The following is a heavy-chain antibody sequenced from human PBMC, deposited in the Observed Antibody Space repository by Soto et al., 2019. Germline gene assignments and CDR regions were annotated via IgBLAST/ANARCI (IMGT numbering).Heavy chain of an antibody. CDR3: RRDFDY. D-gene: IGHD6-6*01. CDR2: LSTSGST. Sequence: LSLTCNVSGDSISNYYWSWIRQPAGKGLEWIGRLSTSGSTNYNPSLKSRVTMSVDTSKNQFSLMLNSVTAADTAVYYCRRDFDYWGQGTLVTVSS. V-gene: IGHV4-4*07. J-gene: IGHJ4*02. CDR1: GDSISNYY.